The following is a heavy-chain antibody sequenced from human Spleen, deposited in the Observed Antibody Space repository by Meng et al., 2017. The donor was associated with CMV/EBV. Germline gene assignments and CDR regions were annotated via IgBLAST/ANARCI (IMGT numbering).Heavy chain of an antibody. V-gene: IGHV4-39*01. CDR3: ARHLGAAFDY. J-gene: IGHJ4*02. CDR2: VYYSGNT. D-gene: IGHD3-16*01. Sequence: CTVSGGSVNSGSYYWGWIRQPPGKGLEWIGSVYYSGNTYYNPSLKSRVTISVDTSKNQFSLKLSSVTAADTAVYYCARHLGAAFDYWGQGTLVTVSS. CDR1: GGSVNSGSYY.